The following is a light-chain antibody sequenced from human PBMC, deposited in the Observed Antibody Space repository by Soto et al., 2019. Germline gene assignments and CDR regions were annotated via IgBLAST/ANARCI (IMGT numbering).Light chain of an antibody. CDR3: QSYDNSFSGSV. J-gene: IGLJ2*01. CDR2: GYT. CDR1: SSNIGAGYD. V-gene: IGLV1-40*01. Sequence: QPVLTQPPSVSGAPGQRVTISCTGSSSNIGAGYDVHWYQQLPGTAPKLLIYGYTYRPSGVPDRFSGSKSGTSASLAITGLQAEDEADYYCQSYDNSFSGSVFGGGTKVTVL.